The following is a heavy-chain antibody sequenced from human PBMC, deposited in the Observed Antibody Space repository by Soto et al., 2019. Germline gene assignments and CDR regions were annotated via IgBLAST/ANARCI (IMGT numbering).Heavy chain of an antibody. CDR3: ASERLFAYYFVY. J-gene: IGHJ4*02. CDR1: GGPFSGYY. CDR2: INHSGST. D-gene: IGHD6-25*01. V-gene: IGHV4-34*01. Sequence: PSETLSLTCAVYGGPFSGYYWSWIRQPPGKGLEWIGEINHSGSTNYNPSLSRRVTISVATSKNQYPLTLSSMTVADTAVYDCASERLFAYYFVYWGQGTLVTAPQ.